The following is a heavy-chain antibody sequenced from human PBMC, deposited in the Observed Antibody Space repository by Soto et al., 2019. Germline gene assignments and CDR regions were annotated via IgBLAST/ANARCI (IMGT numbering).Heavy chain of an antibody. D-gene: IGHD3-22*01. V-gene: IGHV3-74*01. CDR2: INSDGSST. J-gene: IGHJ5*02. Sequence: PGGSLRLSCAASGFTFSSYWMHWVRQAPGKGLVWVSRINSDGSSTSYADSVKGRFTISRDNAKNTLYLQMNSLRAEDTAVYYCARDGRGNGRASSGYQNWFDPWGQGTLVTVSS. CDR1: GFTFSSYW. CDR3: ARDGRGNGRASSGYQNWFDP.